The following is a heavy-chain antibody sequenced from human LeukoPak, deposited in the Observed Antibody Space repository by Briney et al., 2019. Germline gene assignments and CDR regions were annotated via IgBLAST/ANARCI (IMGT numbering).Heavy chain of an antibody. V-gene: IGHV4-59*01. CDR2: IYYSGSP. CDR1: GGSISSYY. Sequence: AETLSLTCTVSGGSISSYYWSWIRQPPGKGLEWIGYIYYSGSPNYNPYLKNRVTISVDTSKNHFSLKLSSVTAADTAVYYCARDRADGVLAYWGQGTLVTVSS. J-gene: IGHJ4*02. D-gene: IGHD5-24*01. CDR3: ARDRADGVLAY.